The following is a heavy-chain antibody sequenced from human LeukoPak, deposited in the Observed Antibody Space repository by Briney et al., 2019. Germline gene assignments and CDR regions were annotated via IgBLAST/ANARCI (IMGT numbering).Heavy chain of an antibody. CDR1: GFTVSRNY. D-gene: IGHD5-12*01. V-gene: IGHV4-34*01. Sequence: GSLRLSCAASGFTVSRNYMTWVRQAPGKGLEWIGEINHSGSTNYNPSLKSRVTISVDTSKNQFSLKLSSVTAADTAVYYCARIGMVATNYWGQGTLVTVSS. CDR2: INHSGST. CDR3: ARIGMVATNY. J-gene: IGHJ4*02.